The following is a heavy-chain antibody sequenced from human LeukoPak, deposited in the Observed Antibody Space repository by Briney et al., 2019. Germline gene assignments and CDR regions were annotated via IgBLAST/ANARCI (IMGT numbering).Heavy chain of an antibody. CDR3: ARIDCSGGRCYSASFDY. J-gene: IGHJ4*02. Sequence: SETLSLTCAVYGGSFSGYYWSFIRQPPGKGLEWIGEISHSGSTNYNPSLKSRVTISVDTSKNQFSLKLTSVTAADTVVYYCARIDCSGGRCYSASFDYWGRETQVTVSS. D-gene: IGHD2-15*01. CDR1: GGSFSGYY. V-gene: IGHV4-34*01. CDR2: ISHSGST.